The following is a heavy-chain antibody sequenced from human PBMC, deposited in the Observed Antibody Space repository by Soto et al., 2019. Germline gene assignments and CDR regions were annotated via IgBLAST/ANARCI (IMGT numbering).Heavy chain of an antibody. D-gene: IGHD3-10*01. V-gene: IGHV4-59*01. J-gene: IGHJ3*01. Sequence: QVHLQESGPRLVKSSETLSLTCTVSGGSIHSYYWTWIRQPPGKALEWIGYSHHSGSTNYNSALESRVTMSVDTSRIQVSLKLNSVTAADTAVYFCATGSPSSTSDAFDVWAQGTMVTVSS. CDR2: SHHSGST. CDR1: GGSIHSYY. CDR3: ATGSPSSTSDAFDV.